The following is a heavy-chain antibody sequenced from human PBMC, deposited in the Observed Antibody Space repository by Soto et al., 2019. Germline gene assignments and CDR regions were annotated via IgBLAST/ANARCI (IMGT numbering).Heavy chain of an antibody. J-gene: IGHJ5*01. Sequence: SETLSLTCTLSGGSVRAPDWWNWVRQSPDKGLEWIAEVHISGHSNYNPSLRSRVSVSIDSSKNQFYLNLNSVAAADTAIYYCARVRQGCSANNCYFDPWGQGTQVTVSS. CDR3: ARVRQGCSANNCYFDP. V-gene: IGHV4-4*02. D-gene: IGHD1-1*01. CDR2: VHISGHS. CDR1: GGSVRAPDW.